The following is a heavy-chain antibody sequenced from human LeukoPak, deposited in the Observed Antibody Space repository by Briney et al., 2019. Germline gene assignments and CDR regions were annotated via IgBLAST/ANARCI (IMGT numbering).Heavy chain of an antibody. CDR1: GFTFSSYE. CDR2: ISSSGSTI. V-gene: IGHV3-48*03. Sequence: GGSLRLSCTASGFTFSSYEMNWVRQAPGKGLEWVSYISSSGSTIYYADSVKGRFTISRDNAKNSLYLQMNSLRAEDTAVYYCARVRYDGTGYYSIFDYWGQGTLVTVSS. D-gene: IGHD3-22*01. CDR3: ARVRYDGTGYYSIFDY. J-gene: IGHJ4*02.